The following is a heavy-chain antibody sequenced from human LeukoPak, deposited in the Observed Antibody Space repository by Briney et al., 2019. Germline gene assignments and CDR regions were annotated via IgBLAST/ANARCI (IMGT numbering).Heavy chain of an antibody. CDR2: IYYSGST. D-gene: IGHD5-12*01. CDR1: GGSISSYY. V-gene: IGHV4-59*08. J-gene: IGHJ6*02. CDR3: ARLIVATQYYYYGMDV. Sequence: SETLSLTCTVSGGSISSYYWSWIRQPPGKGLEWIGYIYYSGSTNYNPSLKSRVTISVDTSKNQFFLKLSSVTAADTAVYYCARLIVATQYYYYGMDVWGQGTTVTVSS.